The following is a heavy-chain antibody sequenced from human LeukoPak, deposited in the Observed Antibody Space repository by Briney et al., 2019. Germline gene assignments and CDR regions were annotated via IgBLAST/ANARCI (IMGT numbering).Heavy chain of an antibody. CDR3: ARSRELLDFDT. CDR2: INPSSNAA. Sequence: ASVKVSCKTSGYTFSDYTIHWVRQAPGQGLEWMGWINPSSNAANYAQRFEGRVSLTRDTSISIADMVLTSLTSDDTGVYYCARSRELLDFDTWGQGTLVSVSS. J-gene: IGHJ4*02. V-gene: IGHV1-2*02. D-gene: IGHD3-10*01. CDR1: GYTFSDYT.